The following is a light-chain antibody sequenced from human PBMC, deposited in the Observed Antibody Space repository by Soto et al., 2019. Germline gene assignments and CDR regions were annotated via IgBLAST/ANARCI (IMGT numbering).Light chain of an antibody. CDR1: QGIRDD. CDR2: AAS. Sequence: DIQMTQSPSSLSASVGDRVTITCRASQGIRDDLAWYQQKPGKAPQRLIYAASTLQSGVPSRFSGSGSGREFTLTISSLQPEDLATYYCLQYNTYPPFTFGQGTKLEIK. J-gene: IGKJ2*01. V-gene: IGKV1-17*01. CDR3: LQYNTYPPFT.